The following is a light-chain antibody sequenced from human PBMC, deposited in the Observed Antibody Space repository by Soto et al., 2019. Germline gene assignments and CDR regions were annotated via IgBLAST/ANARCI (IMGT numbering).Light chain of an antibody. CDR3: QQYNSYSFT. J-gene: IGKJ3*01. CDR2: KAS. V-gene: IGKV1-5*03. Sequence: DIQMTQSPSTLSASVGDRVTITCRASQSISSWLAWYQQKPGKAPKLLIYKASSVESGVPSRFSGSGSGTEFPLTISSLQPDDFATYYCQQYNSYSFTFGPGTKVDIK. CDR1: QSISSW.